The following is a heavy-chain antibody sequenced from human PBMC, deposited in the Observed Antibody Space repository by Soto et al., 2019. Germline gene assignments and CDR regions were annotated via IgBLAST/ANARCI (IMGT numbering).Heavy chain of an antibody. V-gene: IGHV1-8*01. CDR2: MNPNSGKT. CDR3: ARWPDGYYYYGMDV. J-gene: IGHJ6*02. Sequence: QVQLVQSGAEVKKPGASVKVSCKASGYTFTSYDINWVRQATGQGLEWMGWMNPNSGKTGYAQKFQGRVTMTRNTSIRTAYMELSSLRSENTPVYYGARWPDGYYYYGMDVWGQGTTVTVSS. CDR1: GYTFTSYD.